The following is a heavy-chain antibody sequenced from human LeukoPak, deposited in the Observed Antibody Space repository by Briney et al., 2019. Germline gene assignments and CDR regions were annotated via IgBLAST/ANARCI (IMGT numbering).Heavy chain of an antibody. CDR3: ARTRISDCSSTSCYNAMTDY. CDR2: IYYSGST. D-gene: IGHD2-2*02. Sequence: PSETLSLICTVSGGSISNYYWSWIRQPPGKGLEWIGYIYYSGSTNYNPSLKSRVTISVDTSKNQFSLKLNSVTAADTAVYYCARTRISDCSSTSCYNAMTDYWGQGTLVTVSS. CDR1: GGSISNYY. V-gene: IGHV4-59*01. J-gene: IGHJ4*02.